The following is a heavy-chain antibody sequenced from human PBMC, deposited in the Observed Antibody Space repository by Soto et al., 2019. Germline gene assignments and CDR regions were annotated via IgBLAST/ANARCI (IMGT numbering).Heavy chain of an antibody. J-gene: IGHJ4*02. CDR1: GFTFSTYS. V-gene: IGHV3-74*01. CDR2: INSDGSST. D-gene: IGHD2-15*01. CDR3: VRTSLVVAAATREDY. Sequence: PGVSMRLSCSASGFTFSTYSMNWVRQAPGKGLVWVSRINSDGSSTSYADSVKGRFTISRDNAKNTLYLQMNSLRAEDTAVYYCVRTSLVVAAATREDYWGQGTLVTVSS.